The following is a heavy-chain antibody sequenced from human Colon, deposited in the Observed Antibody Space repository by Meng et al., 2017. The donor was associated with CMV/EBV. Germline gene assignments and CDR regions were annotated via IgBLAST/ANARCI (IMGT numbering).Heavy chain of an antibody. Sequence: GGSLRLSCAASGYTFSSHAMHWVRQAPGKGLEWVAVVYFNGGEKYYADSVRGRFTISRDNAKNTLYLQMNSLRVEDTAVYYCAKDLNSVGATLNAFDIWGQGTMVTVSS. CDR2: VYFNGGEK. J-gene: IGHJ3*02. V-gene: IGHV3-30-3*01. D-gene: IGHD1-26*01. CDR1: GYTFSSHA. CDR3: AKDLNSVGATLNAFDI.